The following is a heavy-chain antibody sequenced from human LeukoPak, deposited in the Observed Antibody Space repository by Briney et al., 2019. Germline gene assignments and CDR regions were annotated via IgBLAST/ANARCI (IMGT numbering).Heavy chain of an antibody. D-gene: IGHD4-11*01. J-gene: IGHJ6*03. Sequence: PGGSLRLSCAASGFTLSDHYMSWIRQAPGKGLEWVSYISGSGSTIYYADSVKGRFTISRDNAKNSLYLQMNSLRAEDTAVYYCARENSNNYYYYMDVWGKGTTVTVSS. CDR2: ISGSGSTI. CDR1: GFTLSDHY. V-gene: IGHV3-11*01. CDR3: ARENSNNYYYYMDV.